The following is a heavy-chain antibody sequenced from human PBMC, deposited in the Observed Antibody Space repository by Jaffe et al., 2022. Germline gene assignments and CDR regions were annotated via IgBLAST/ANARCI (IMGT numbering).Heavy chain of an antibody. D-gene: IGHD3-22*01. CDR2: ISSSSSYI. V-gene: IGHV3-21*01. CDR1: GFTFSSYS. CDR3: ARVEVGPATAPDFDY. Sequence: EVQLVESGGGLVKPGGSLRLSCAASGFTFSSYSMNWVRQAPGKGLEWVSSISSSSSYIYYADSVKGRFTISRDNAKNSLYLQMNSLRAEDTAVYYCARVEVGPATAPDFDYWGQGTLVTVSS. J-gene: IGHJ4*02.